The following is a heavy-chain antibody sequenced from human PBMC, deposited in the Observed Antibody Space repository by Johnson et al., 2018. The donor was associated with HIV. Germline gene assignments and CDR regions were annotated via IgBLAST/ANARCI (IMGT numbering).Heavy chain of an antibody. CDR1: GFPFSSYA. Sequence: QVQLVESGGGVVQPGTSLRLSCAASGFPFSSYAMDWVRQAPGKGLEWVAVISYDGSNQYYADSVKGRFTISRANSKNTLYLQMNSLSAEDTAVYYCARGGGPITIFGVVIAEGDAFDIWGQGTMVTVSS. J-gene: IGHJ3*02. D-gene: IGHD3-3*01. V-gene: IGHV3-30*03. CDR2: ISYDGSNQ. CDR3: ARGGGPITIFGVVIAEGDAFDI.